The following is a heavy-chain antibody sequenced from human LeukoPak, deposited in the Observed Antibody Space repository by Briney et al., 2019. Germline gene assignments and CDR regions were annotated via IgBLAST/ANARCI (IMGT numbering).Heavy chain of an antibody. V-gene: IGHV1-8*01. D-gene: IGHD3-10*01. J-gene: IGHJ6*02. CDR3: ARFGFAWFGELLSSGYGMDV. CDR1: GYTFTSYD. Sequence: ASVKVSCKASGYTFTSYDINWVRQATGQGLEWMGWMNPNSGNTGYAQKFQGRVTMTMNTSISTAYMELSSLRSEDTAVYYCARFGFAWFGELLSSGYGMDVWGQGTTVTVSS. CDR2: MNPNSGNT.